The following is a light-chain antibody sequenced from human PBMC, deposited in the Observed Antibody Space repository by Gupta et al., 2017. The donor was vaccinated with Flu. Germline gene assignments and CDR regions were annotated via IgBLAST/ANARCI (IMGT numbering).Light chain of an antibody. Sequence: EIVLTQSPGTLSLSPGESATLSCRASQSVSSSYLAWYQQKPGQAPRLLIYGASSRATGIPDRFSGSGSGTDVTLTISRLEPEDFAVYYCQQYGSSPRTFGQGTKLEIK. V-gene: IGKV3-20*01. CDR3: QQYGSSPRT. CDR1: QSVSSSY. J-gene: IGKJ2*01. CDR2: GAS.